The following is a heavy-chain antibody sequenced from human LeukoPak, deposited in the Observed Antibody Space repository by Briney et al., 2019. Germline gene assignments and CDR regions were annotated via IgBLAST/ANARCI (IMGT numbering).Heavy chain of an antibody. J-gene: IGHJ3*02. V-gene: IGHV3-48*03. CDR3: ARDCGGGSCYGPYDAFDI. D-gene: IGHD2-15*01. CDR2: ISSSGSTI. Sequence: TGGSLRLSCAASGFTFSSYEMNWVRRAPGKGLEGVSYISSSGSTIYYADSVKGRFTISRDNAKNSLYLQMNSLRAEDTAVYYCARDCGGGSCYGPYDAFDIWGQGTMVTVSS. CDR1: GFTFSSYE.